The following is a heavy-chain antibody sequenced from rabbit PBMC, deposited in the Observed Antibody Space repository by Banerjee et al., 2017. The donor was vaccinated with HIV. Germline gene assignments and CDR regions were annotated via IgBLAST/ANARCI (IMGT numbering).Heavy chain of an antibody. Sequence: QEQLVESGGGLVQPGGSLKLSCKASGFDFSSYGVSWVRQAPGKGLEWIAYIYPHGGSADYASWVNGRFTLSLDNAQNTAFLQMTSLTDADTATYFCARYLTMVFDWLDLWGPGTLVTVS. J-gene: IGHJ5*01. CDR3: ARYLTMVFDWLDL. CDR2: IYPHGGSA. V-gene: IGHV1S47*01. CDR1: GFDFSSYG. D-gene: IGHD2-1*01.